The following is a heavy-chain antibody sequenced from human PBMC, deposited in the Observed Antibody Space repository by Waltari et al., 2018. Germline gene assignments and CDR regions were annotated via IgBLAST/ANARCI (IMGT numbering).Heavy chain of an antibody. Sequence: EVQLVESGGHLIQPGGSLRLSCAASSFNVSTYYMNWVRQAPGKGLEWVSILYHAGNTYYADSVKGRFTFSRDNSKNTLYRQMNSLRAEDTAVYYCATARGDRSSASRAFDIWGLGTMITVSS. J-gene: IGHJ3*02. CDR3: ATARGDRSSASRAFDI. D-gene: IGHD3-22*01. V-gene: IGHV3-53*01. CDR2: LYHAGNT. CDR1: SFNVSTYY.